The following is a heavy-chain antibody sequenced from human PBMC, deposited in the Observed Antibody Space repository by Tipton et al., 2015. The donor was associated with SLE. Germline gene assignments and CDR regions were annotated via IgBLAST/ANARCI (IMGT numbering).Heavy chain of an antibody. V-gene: IGHV3-74*01. D-gene: IGHD2-2*01. CDR2: INGDGRIT. J-gene: IGHJ6*03. CDR3: AREPSAAPLYYYMDV. Sequence: SLRLSCAASGFTLRNYWMNWVRQGPGKGLEWVSRINGDGRITSYADSVKGRFTISRDNAKNTLYLQMSSLRAEDTALYYCAREPSAAPLYYYMDVWGKGTSVTVSS. CDR1: GFTLRNYW.